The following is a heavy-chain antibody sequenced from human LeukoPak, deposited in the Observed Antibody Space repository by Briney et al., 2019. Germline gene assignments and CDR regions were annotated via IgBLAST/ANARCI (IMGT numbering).Heavy chain of an antibody. D-gene: IGHD3-22*01. Sequence: ASVKVSCKASGYTFTSYGISWLRQAPGQGLEWMGWISAYNGNTNYAQKLQGRVNMTTDTSTSTAYMELRSLRSDDTAVYYCAREPVGDYDSSGNFDYWGQGTLVTVSS. CDR2: ISAYNGNT. CDR3: AREPVGDYDSSGNFDY. CDR1: GYTFTSYG. V-gene: IGHV1-18*01. J-gene: IGHJ4*02.